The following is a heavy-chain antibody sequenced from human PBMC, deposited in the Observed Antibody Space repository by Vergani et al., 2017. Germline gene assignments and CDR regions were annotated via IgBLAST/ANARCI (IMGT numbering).Heavy chain of an antibody. CDR2: IKQDGSEK. Sequence: EVQLVESGGGLVQPGGSLRLSCAASGFTFSSYWMSWVRQAPGKGLEWVANIKQDGSEKYYVDSVKGRFTISRDNAKNSLYLQMNSLRAEDTAVYYCARLRTTRAGKGYYYYGMDVWGQGTTVTVSS. D-gene: IGHD4-11*01. V-gene: IGHV3-7*01. CDR1: GFTFSSYW. J-gene: IGHJ6*02. CDR3: ARLRTTRAGKGYYYYGMDV.